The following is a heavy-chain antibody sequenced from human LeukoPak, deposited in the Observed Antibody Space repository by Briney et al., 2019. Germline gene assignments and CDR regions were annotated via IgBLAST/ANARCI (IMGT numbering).Heavy chain of an antibody. V-gene: IGHV4-59*01. D-gene: IGHD3-10*01. CDR2: FYDTRSP. CDR3: ARGRGSLTY. CDR1: GGSISLYY. Sequence: PSESLSLTCTVSGGSISLYYWSWIRQPPGKGLEWIGYFYDTRSPKYNPSLERRVTISVDMSRNQFSLNLTSVTAADTAVYYCARGRGSLTYWGQGTLATVSS. J-gene: IGHJ4*02.